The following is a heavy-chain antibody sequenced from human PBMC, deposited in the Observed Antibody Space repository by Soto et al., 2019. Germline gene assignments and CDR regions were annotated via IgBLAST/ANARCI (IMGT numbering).Heavy chain of an antibody. CDR1: AGTFSSYA. J-gene: IGHJ5*02. CDR3: ARDLEPFDP. Sequence: SVKVSFKACAGTFSSYAISWVRQAPGQGLEWMGGIIPIFGTANYAQKFQGRVTITADESVSTAYMELSSLRSEDTAVYYCARDLEPFDPWGQGTLVTVSS. CDR2: IIPIFGTA. V-gene: IGHV1-69*13.